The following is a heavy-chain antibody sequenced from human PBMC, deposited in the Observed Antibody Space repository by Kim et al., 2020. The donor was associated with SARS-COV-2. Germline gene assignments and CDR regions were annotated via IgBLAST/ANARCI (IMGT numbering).Heavy chain of an antibody. J-gene: IGHJ4*02. CDR3: AKGHDSSGYYYGSFRY. D-gene: IGHD3-22*01. CDR2: ISGSGGST. V-gene: IGHV3-23*01. CDR1: GFTFSSYA. Sequence: GGSLRLSCAASGFTFSSYAMSWVRQAPGKGLEWVSAISGSGGSTYYADSVKGRFTISRDNSKNTLYLQMNSLRAEDTAVYYCAKGHDSSGYYYGSFRYWGQGTLVTVSS.